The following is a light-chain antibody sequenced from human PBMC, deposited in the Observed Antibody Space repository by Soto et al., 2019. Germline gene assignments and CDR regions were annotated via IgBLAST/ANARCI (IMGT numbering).Light chain of an antibody. Sequence: DIQMTQSPSSLSASVGDRVTITCQASQDINNYLNWYQQKPGKAPKLLIYDASNLEIGVPSRFSGSGSATDFTFTISSLQPEDFATYYCQQYDQVPLTFGGGTKVEIK. J-gene: IGKJ4*01. CDR1: QDINNY. CDR3: QQYDQVPLT. V-gene: IGKV1-33*01. CDR2: DAS.